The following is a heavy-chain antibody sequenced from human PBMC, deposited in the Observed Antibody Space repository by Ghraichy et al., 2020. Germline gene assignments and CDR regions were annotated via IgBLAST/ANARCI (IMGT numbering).Heavy chain of an antibody. CDR3: ARGGGPLYCSGGSCYGHNFDY. V-gene: IGHV4-59*01. CDR1: GGSISSYY. D-gene: IGHD2-15*01. CDR2: IYYSGST. Sequence: SETLSLTCTVSGGSISSYYWSWIRQPPGKGLEWIGYIYYSGSTNYNPSLKSRVTISVDTSKNQFSLKLSSVTAADTAVYYCARGGGPLYCSGGSCYGHNFDYWGQGTLVTVSS. J-gene: IGHJ4*02.